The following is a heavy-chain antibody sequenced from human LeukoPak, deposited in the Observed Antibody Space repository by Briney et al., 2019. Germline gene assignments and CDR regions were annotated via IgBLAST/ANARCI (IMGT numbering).Heavy chain of an antibody. CDR2: INPSGSST. V-gene: IGHV1-46*01. J-gene: IGHJ5*02. CDR1: GYTFTSYY. D-gene: IGHD3-16*02. Sequence: ASVKVSCKASGYTFTSYYMHWVRQAPGQGLEWMGLINPSGSSTLYAQKFQGRVTMTRDMSTTTDYMELSSLRSEDTAVYYCARDNSVGDIAWWFDPWGQGTLVTVSS. CDR3: ARDNSVGDIAWWFDP.